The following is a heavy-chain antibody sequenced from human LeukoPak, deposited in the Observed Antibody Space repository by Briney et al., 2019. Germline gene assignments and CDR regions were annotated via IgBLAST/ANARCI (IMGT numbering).Heavy chain of an antibody. CDR2: ISYRSSPI. V-gene: IGHV3-48*01. CDR3: ARLRAFDI. Sequence: GGSLRLSCTASGFTLTTYSMNWVRQAPGKGLEWISYISYRSSPIHYADSVKGRFTISRDNARNSLYLQMNSLRAEDTAVYYCARLRAFDIWGQGTMVTVSS. J-gene: IGHJ3*02. CDR1: GFTLTTYS.